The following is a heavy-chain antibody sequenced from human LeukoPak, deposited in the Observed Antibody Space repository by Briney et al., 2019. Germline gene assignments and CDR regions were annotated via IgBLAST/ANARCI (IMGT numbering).Heavy chain of an antibody. Sequence: GGSLRLSCAASGFTFSSHWMYWVRQAPGEGREWVSRMNTDGSVTSYADSVKGRFTISRDNAKNTLYLQTNSLRTEDTAVYFCARDAHLSRLLDYWGQGTLVTVFS. CDR2: MNTDGSVT. CDR3: ARDAHLSRLLDY. CDR1: GFTFSSHW. J-gene: IGHJ4*02. V-gene: IGHV3-74*01.